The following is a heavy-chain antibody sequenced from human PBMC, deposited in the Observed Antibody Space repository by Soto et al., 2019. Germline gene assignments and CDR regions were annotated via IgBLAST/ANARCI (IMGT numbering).Heavy chain of an antibody. CDR2: INPSGGST. D-gene: IGHD2-2*01. V-gene: IGHV1-46*01. J-gene: IGHJ6*02. CDR1: GYTFTSYY. Sequence: GASVKVSCKASGYTFTSYYMHWVRQAPGQGLEWMGIINPSGGSTSYAQKFQGRVTMTRDTSTSTVYMELSSLRSEDTAVYYCARALPVPAASYYYYGMDVWGQGTTVTVS. CDR3: ARALPVPAASYYYYGMDV.